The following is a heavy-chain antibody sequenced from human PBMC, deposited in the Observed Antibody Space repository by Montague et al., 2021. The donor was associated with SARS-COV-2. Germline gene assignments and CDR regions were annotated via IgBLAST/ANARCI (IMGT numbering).Heavy chain of an antibody. CDR3: ARRVTGTTVDYYYYGMDV. CDR2: IYYSGST. J-gene: IGHJ6*02. D-gene: IGHD1-20*01. V-gene: IGHV4-39*01. Sequence: SETLPLTCTVSGGSISSSSYYWGWIRQPPGKGLEWIGSIYYSGSTYYNPSLKSRVTISVDTSKNQFSLKLSSVTAADTAVYYCARRVTGTTVDYYYYGMDVWGQGTTVTVSS. CDR1: GGSISSSSYY.